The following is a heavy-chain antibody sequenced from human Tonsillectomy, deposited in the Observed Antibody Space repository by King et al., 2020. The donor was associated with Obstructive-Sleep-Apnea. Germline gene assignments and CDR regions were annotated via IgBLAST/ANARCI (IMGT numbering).Heavy chain of an antibody. V-gene: IGHV3-30-3*01. Sequence: VQLVESGGGVVQPGRSLRLSCAASGFTFSSYAMHLVRQAPGKGLEWVAVISYDGSNKYYADSVKGRFTISRDNSKNTLYLQMNSLRAEDTAVYYCAGDATTVTPYYDYGMDVWGQGTTVTVSS. CDR2: ISYDGSNK. J-gene: IGHJ6*02. D-gene: IGHD4-17*01. CDR3: AGDATTVTPYYDYGMDV. CDR1: GFTFSSYA.